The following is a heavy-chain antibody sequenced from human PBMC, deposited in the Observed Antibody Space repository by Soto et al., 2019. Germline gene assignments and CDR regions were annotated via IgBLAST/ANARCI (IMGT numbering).Heavy chain of an antibody. Sequence: QVHLQQSGPGLVKPSETLSLTCAVSGGSIISADSYWFWIRKHPGKGLEGIGYIAYSGDAYYNLFLRRQVNMSAESSKIKFSRTMKAVTAADSAVYFCVRNSESSAIAPSGQGSAVTVSS. V-gene: IGHV4-30-4*01. J-gene: IGHJ5*02. D-gene: IGHD3-16*01. CDR3: VRNSESSAIAP. CDR1: GGSIISADSY. CDR2: IAYSGDA.